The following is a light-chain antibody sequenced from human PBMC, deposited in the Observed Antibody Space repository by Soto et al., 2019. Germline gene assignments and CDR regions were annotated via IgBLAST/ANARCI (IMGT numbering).Light chain of an antibody. J-gene: IGKJ2*01. CDR3: QQYGSSPGT. CDR2: GAS. Sequence: EIVLTQSPGTLSLSPGERATLSCRASQSVSSSYLAWCQQKPGQAPRLLIYGASSRATGIPDRFSGSGSGTDFTLTIIRLEPEDFAVYYCQQYGSSPGTFGQGTKLEIK. V-gene: IGKV3-20*01. CDR1: QSVSSSY.